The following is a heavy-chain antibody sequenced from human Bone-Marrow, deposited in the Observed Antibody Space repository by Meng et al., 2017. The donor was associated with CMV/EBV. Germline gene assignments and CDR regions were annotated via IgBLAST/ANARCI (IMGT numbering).Heavy chain of an antibody. D-gene: IGHD3-16*01. J-gene: IGHJ6*02. CDR1: GFTFTSND. CDR3: AKGDYYYGMDV. CDR2: IGAAGDT. Sequence: GESLKISCAASGFTFTSNDMYWVRQAPGKGLEWVSAIGAAGDTYYSGSVKGRFTISRENAKNSLYLQMNSLRAGDTAVYYCAKGDYYYGMDVWGQGTKVTVSS. V-gene: IGHV3-13*01.